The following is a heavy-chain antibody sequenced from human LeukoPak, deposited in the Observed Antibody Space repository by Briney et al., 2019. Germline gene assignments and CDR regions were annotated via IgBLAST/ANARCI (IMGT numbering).Heavy chain of an antibody. J-gene: IGHJ5*02. CDR2: INPNSGGT. V-gene: IGHV1-2*06. Sequence: ASVKVSCKAPGYTFTGYYMHWVRQAPGQGLEWIGRINPNSGGTNYAQKFQGRVTMTRDTSISTAYMELSRLRSDDTAVYYCARGGRVAVAVLNWFDPWGQGTLVTVSS. D-gene: IGHD6-19*01. CDR3: ARGGRVAVAVLNWFDP. CDR1: GYTFTGYY.